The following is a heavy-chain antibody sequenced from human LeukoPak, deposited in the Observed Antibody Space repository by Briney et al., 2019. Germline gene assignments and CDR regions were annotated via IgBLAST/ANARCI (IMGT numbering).Heavy chain of an antibody. J-gene: IGHJ5*02. CDR3: ARGLIVGAPNWFDP. CDR2: IKQDGSEK. D-gene: IGHD1-26*01. V-gene: IGHV3-7*01. CDR1: GFTFSIYW. Sequence: GGSLRLSCAASGFTFSIYWMSCVRQAPGKGRECVANIKQDGSEKHYVDSVKGRFTISRDNAKNSLYLQMNSLRTGDTAVYYCARGLIVGAPNWFDPWGQGTLVTVSS.